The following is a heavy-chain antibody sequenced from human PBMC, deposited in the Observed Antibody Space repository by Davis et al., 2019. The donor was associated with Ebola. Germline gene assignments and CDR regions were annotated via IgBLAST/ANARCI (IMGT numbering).Heavy chain of an antibody. D-gene: IGHD3-10*01. CDR2: ISYDGSNK. Sequence: GESLKISCAASGFTFSSYAMHWVRQAPGKGLGWVAVISYDGSNKYYADSVKGRFTISRDNSKNTLYLQMNSLRAEDTAVYYCARGYSGYWFDPWGQGTLVTVSS. J-gene: IGHJ5*02. V-gene: IGHV3-30-3*01. CDR3: ARGYSGYWFDP. CDR1: GFTFSSYA.